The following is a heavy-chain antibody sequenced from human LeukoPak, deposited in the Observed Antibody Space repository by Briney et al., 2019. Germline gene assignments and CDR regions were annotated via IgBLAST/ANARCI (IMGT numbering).Heavy chain of an antibody. CDR2: ISAYNGNT. CDR1: GGTFSSYA. J-gene: IGHJ1*01. Sequence: GTSVNVSCKASGGTFSSYAISWVRQAPGQGLEWMGWISAYNGNTNYAQKLQGRVTMTTDTSTSTAYMELRGLRSDDTAVYYCARAPAPIAAAEHWGQGTLVTVSS. V-gene: IGHV1-18*01. CDR3: ARAPAPIAAAEH. D-gene: IGHD6-13*01.